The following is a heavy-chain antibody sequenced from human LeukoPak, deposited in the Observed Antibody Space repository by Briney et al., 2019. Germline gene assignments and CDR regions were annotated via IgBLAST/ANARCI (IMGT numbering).Heavy chain of an antibody. CDR1: GYTFTSYG. J-gene: IGHJ6*02. V-gene: IGHV1-18*01. D-gene: IGHD2-21*02. Sequence: ASVKVSCKASGYTFTSYGISWVRQAPGQGLEWMGWISAYNGNRNYAQKLQGRVTMTTDTSTSTAYMELRSLRSDDTAVYYCARGVVVTAMSGYYYYGMDVWGQGTTVTVSS. CDR3: ARGVVVTAMSGYYYYGMDV. CDR2: ISAYNGNR.